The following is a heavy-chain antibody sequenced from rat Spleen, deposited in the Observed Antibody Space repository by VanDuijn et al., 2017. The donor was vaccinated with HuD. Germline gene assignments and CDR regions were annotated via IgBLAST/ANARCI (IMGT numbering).Heavy chain of an antibody. Sequence: EVQLVESGGGLVQSGRSLKLSCAVSGFTFNNYGMAWVRQTPTKGLEWVASISTGGGNTYYRDSVKGRFTISRDNAKNSQYLQMDSLRSEDTATYYCARRHYDGAYGYFDFWGPGTMVTVSS. CDR1: GFTFNNYG. D-gene: IGHD1-12*02. J-gene: IGHJ1*01. V-gene: IGHV5S13*01. CDR3: ARRHYDGAYGYFDF. CDR2: ISTGGGNT.